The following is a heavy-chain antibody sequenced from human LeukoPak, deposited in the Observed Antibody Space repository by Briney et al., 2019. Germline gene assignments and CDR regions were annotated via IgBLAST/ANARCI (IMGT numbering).Heavy chain of an antibody. CDR2: IYHSGST. CDR1: GGSISSYY. CDR3: ARLNPPGIYSSGYNDAFDI. J-gene: IGHJ3*02. V-gene: IGHV4-4*07. Sequence: SETLSLTCTVSGGSISSYYWSWIRQPAGKGLEWIGRIYHSGSTYYNPSLKSRVTISVDTSKNQFSLKLSSVTAADTAVYYCARLNPPGIYSSGYNDAFDIWGQGTMVTASS. D-gene: IGHD3-22*01.